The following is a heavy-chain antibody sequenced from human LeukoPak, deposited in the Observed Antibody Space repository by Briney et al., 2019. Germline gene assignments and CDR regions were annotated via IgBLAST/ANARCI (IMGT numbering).Heavy chain of an antibody. V-gene: IGHV3-48*04. J-gene: IGHJ4*02. CDR2: ISTTSSTI. CDR1: GFTFSSYS. CDR3: ARGSVEGDWTDFDY. Sequence: GSLRLSCAASGFTFSSYSMSWVRQAPGKGLEWVSYISTTSSTIYYADSVKGRFTISRDNAKNSLYLQMNSLRGEDTALYYCARGSVEGDWTDFDYWGQGTLVTVSS. D-gene: IGHD2-21*02.